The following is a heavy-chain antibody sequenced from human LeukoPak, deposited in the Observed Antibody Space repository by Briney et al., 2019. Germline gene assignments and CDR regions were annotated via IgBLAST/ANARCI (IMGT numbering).Heavy chain of an antibody. D-gene: IGHD1-26*01. Sequence: GGSLRLSCAASGFTFSSYEMNWVRQAPGKGLEWVSYISSSGSTIYYADSVRGRFTISRDNAKNSLYLQMNSLRAEDTAVYYCAREWELIDYWGQGTLVTVSS. CDR3: AREWELIDY. CDR1: GFTFSSYE. V-gene: IGHV3-48*03. CDR2: ISSSGSTI. J-gene: IGHJ4*02.